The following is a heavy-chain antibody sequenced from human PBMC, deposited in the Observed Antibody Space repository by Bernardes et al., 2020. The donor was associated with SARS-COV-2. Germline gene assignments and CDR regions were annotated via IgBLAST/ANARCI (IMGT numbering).Heavy chain of an antibody. CDR3: AKITPHYYDSDDFRGVFDY. CDR2: ISGSGSGT. Sequence: GGSLRLSCAASGFTFSNYAMSWVRQAPGKGLEWVSTISGSGSGTYYADSVRGRFTISRDNSKNTLYLQMNSLRAEDTAVYYCAKITPHYYDSDDFRGVFDYWGQGTLVTVSS. V-gene: IGHV3-23*01. CDR1: GFTFSNYA. D-gene: IGHD3-22*01. J-gene: IGHJ4*02.